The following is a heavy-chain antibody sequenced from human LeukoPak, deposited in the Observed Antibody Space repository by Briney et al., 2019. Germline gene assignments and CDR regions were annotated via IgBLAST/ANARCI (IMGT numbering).Heavy chain of an antibody. D-gene: IGHD1-26*01. V-gene: IGHV4-59*08. CDR2: VQSSGSP. Sequence: SETLSLTCTVSGGSISIYYWSWLRQPPGKGLEWIGHVQSSGSPNYNPSLKSRVAISVDTSKNQFSLKLSSVTAADTAVYYCARHRSGSYWRAFDIWGQGTMVTVSS. CDR1: GGSISIYY. CDR3: ARHRSGSYWRAFDI. J-gene: IGHJ3*02.